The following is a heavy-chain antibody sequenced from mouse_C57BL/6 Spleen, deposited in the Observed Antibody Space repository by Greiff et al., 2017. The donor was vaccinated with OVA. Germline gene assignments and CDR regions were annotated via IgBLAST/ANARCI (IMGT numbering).Heavy chain of an antibody. V-gene: IGHV1-59*01. D-gene: IGHD1-1*01. CDR3: ARGDYYGSSPYGFDY. Sequence: VQLQQPGAELVRPGTSVKLSCKASGYTFTSYWMHWVKQRPGQGLEWIGVIDPSDSYTNYNQKFKGKATLTVDTSSSTAYMQLSSLTSEDSAVYYCARGDYYGSSPYGFDYGGQGTTLTVSS. CDR1: GYTFTSYW. J-gene: IGHJ2*01. CDR2: IDPSDSYT.